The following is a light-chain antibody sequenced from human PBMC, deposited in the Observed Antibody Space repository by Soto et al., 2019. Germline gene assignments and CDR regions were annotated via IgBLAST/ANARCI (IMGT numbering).Light chain of an antibody. CDR3: SSYTSSSTLLYV. J-gene: IGLJ1*01. CDR2: DVS. Sequence: QSALTQRASVSGSPGQSITISCTGTSSDVGCYNYDSWYQQHPGKAPKLMIYDVSNRPAGVSNRFSGSKSGNTASLTISGLQAEDEAEYYCSSYTSSSTLLYVFGIGTKLTVL. V-gene: IGLV2-14*01. CDR1: SSDVGCYNY.